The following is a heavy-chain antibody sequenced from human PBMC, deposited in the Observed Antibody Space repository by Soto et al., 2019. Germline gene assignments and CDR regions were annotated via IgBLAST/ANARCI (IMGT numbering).Heavy chain of an antibody. V-gene: IGHV6-1*01. D-gene: IGHD4-4*01. CDR3: ARDNYWRPSYYYYYMDV. CDR1: GDSVSSNSAA. Sequence: SQTLSLTCAISGDSVSSNSAAWNWIRQSPSRGLEWLGRTYYRSKWYNDYAVSVKSRITINPDTSKNQFSLQLNSATPEDTAVYYCARDNYWRPSYYYYYMDVWGKGTTVTVSS. CDR2: TYYRSKWYN. J-gene: IGHJ6*03.